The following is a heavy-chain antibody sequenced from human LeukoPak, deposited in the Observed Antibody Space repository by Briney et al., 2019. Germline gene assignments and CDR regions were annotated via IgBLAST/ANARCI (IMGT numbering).Heavy chain of an antibody. CDR1: GGSISSGDYY. CDR3: ARVYSTNWFDP. D-gene: IGHD6-13*01. Sequence: SETLSLTCTVSGGSISSGDYYWSWIRQHPGKGLEWIGYIYYSGSTDYHPSLKSRVTISVDTSKNQFSLKLSSVTAADTAVYYCARVYSTNWFDPWGQGTLVTVSS. V-gene: IGHV4-31*03. J-gene: IGHJ5*02. CDR2: IYYSGST.